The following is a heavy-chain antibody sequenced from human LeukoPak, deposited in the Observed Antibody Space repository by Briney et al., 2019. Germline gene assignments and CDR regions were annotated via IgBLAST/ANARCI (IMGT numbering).Heavy chain of an antibody. CDR1: GGSISSSSYY. V-gene: IGHV4-39*01. CDR3: ARERYYYDSSSEGNY. D-gene: IGHD3-22*01. CDR2: IYNSGNT. Sequence: SETLSLTCIVSGGSISSSSYYWGWVRQPPGKGLEWIGSIYNSGNTYYNPSLKSRVTISVDTSKNQFSLKLSSVTAADTAVYYCARERYYYDSSSEGNYWGQGTLVTVSS. J-gene: IGHJ4*02.